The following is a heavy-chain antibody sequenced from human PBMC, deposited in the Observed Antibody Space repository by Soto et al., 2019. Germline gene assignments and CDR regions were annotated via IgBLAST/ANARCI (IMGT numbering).Heavy chain of an antibody. CDR1: GYSFTSYW. V-gene: IGHV5-51*01. CDR3: ARHARVLSDYYYYYGMDV. J-gene: IGHJ6*02. D-gene: IGHD2-8*01. CDR2: IYPGDSDT. Sequence: ESLKISCKGSGYSFTSYWIGWVSQMPGKGLEWMGIIYPGDSDTRYSPSFQGQVTISADKSISTAYLQWSSLKASDTAMYYCARHARVLSDYYYYYGMDVWGQGTTVTVSS.